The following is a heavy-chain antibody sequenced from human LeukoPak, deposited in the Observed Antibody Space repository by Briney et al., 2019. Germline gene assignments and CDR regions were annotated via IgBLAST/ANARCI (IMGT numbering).Heavy chain of an antibody. V-gene: IGHV4-4*09. Sequence: PSETLSLTCTVSGGSISSYYWSWIRQPPGKGLEWIGYIYTSGSTNYNPSLKSRVTISVDTSKNQFSLKLSSVTAADTAVYYCARHTANFDYWGQGTLVTVSS. D-gene: IGHD2-21*02. CDR1: GGSISSYY. J-gene: IGHJ4*02. CDR3: ARHTANFDY. CDR2: IYTSGST.